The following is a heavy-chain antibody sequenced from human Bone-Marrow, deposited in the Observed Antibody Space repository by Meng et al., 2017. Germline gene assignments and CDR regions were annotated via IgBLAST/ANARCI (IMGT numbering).Heavy chain of an antibody. CDR2: IYPGDSDT. Sequence: GGSLRLSCKGSGYSFTSYWIGWVRQMPGKGLEWMGIIYPGDSDTRYSPSFQGQVTISADKSISTAYLQWSSLKASDTAMYYCASKSDQYYYASSGYYWNAFDIWGQGTMVTVSS. CDR3: ASKSDQYYYASSGYYWNAFDI. J-gene: IGHJ3*02. CDR1: GYSFTSYW. V-gene: IGHV5-51*01. D-gene: IGHD3-22*01.